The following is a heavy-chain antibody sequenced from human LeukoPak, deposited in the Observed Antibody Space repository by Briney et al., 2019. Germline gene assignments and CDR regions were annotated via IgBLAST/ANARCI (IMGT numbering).Heavy chain of an antibody. CDR1: GFTFDDYG. CDR2: INWNGGST. J-gene: IGHJ4*02. V-gene: IGHV3-20*01. Sequence: GGSLRLSCAASGFTFDDYGMSWVRQAPGKGPEWVSGINWNGGSTGYADSVKGRFTISRDNAKNSLYLQMNSLRAEDTALYHCARGEDSPFDYWGQGTLVTVSS. CDR3: ARGEDSPFDY. D-gene: IGHD3-22*01.